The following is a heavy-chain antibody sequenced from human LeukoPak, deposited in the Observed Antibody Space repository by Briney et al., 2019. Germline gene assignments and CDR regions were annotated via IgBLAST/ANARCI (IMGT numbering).Heavy chain of an antibody. CDR2: IYHSGSP. D-gene: IGHD6-19*01. V-gene: IGHV4-4*02. J-gene: IGHJ6*02. CDR1: GGSISSNNW. CDR3: ARGQVAVAGTFVGSRPYYYYGMDV. Sequence: SGTLSLTCAVSGGSISSNNWWGWVRQPPGKGLEWIGEIYHSGSPNYNPSLKSRVTISVDTSKNQFSLKLSSVTAADTAVYYCARGQVAVAGTFVGSRPYYYYGMDVWGQGTTVTVSS.